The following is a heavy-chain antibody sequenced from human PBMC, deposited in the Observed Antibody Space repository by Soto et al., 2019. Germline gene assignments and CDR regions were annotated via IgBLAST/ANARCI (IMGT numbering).Heavy chain of an antibody. Sequence: PVGSLRLSCAASGFTFDDYAMHWVRQAPGKGLEWVSGISWNSGSIGYADSVKGRFTISRDNAKNSLYLQMSSLRAEDTALYYCAKEAKIAVAGIWYFDLWGRGTLVTVSS. CDR2: ISWNSGSI. CDR1: GFTFDDYA. D-gene: IGHD6-19*01. CDR3: AKEAKIAVAGIWYFDL. V-gene: IGHV3-9*01. J-gene: IGHJ2*01.